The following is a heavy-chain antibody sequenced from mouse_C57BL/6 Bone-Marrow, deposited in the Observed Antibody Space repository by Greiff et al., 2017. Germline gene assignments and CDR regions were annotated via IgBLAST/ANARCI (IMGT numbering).Heavy chain of an antibody. Sequence: EVQLQQSGAELVRPGASVKLSCTASGFNIKDDYMHWVKQRPEQGLEWIGWIDPENGDTEYASKFQGKATITADTSSNTAYLQLSSLTSEDTAVYYCTTVFYYSNWGFAYWVQGTLVTVSA. J-gene: IGHJ3*01. CDR3: TTVFYYSNWGFAY. CDR1: GFNIKDDY. D-gene: IGHD2-5*01. V-gene: IGHV14-4*01. CDR2: IDPENGDT.